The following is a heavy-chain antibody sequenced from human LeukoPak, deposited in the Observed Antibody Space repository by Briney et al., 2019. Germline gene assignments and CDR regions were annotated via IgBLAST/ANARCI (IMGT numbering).Heavy chain of an antibody. CDR3: ARVSGGYDFWSGSIRGYFDY. CDR1: GYNFTSYW. CDR2: IYPGDSDS. V-gene: IGHV5-51*01. J-gene: IGHJ4*02. D-gene: IGHD3-3*01. Sequence: GESLQISCKGSGYNFTSYWIGWVRQMPGKGLEWMGIIYPGDSDSRYSPSFQGQVTISADKSIGTAYLQWSSLKASDTAMYYCARVSGGYDFWSGSIRGYFDYWGQGTLATVSS.